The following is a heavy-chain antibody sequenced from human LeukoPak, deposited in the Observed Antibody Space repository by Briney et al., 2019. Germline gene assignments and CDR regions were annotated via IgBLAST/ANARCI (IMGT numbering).Heavy chain of an antibody. V-gene: IGHV3-30-3*01. D-gene: IGHD4-17*01. CDR1: GFTFSSYA. CDR3: ARAIADYGDYDH. J-gene: IGHJ5*02. Sequence: GGSLRLSCAASGFTFSSYAMYWVRQAPGKGLEWVAVISYDGSNKYYADSVKGRFTISRDNSKNTLYLQMNSLRAEDTAVYYCARAIADYGDYDHWGQGTLVTVSS. CDR2: ISYDGSNK.